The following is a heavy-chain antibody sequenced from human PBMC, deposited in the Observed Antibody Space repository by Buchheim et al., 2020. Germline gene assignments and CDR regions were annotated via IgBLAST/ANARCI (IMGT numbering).Heavy chain of an antibody. D-gene: IGHD2-2*01. V-gene: IGHV1-2*02. CDR1: GYIFTGYY. CDR2: INPNSGGT. J-gene: IGHJ6*02. CDR3: AREEIVVPPPTIKYGMDV. Sequence: QVQLVQSGAEVKEPGASVKVSCKASGYIFTGYYVHWVRQAPGQGLEWMGWINPNSGGTNYAQKFQGRVTMTRDMSNRTAYMELSRRRYDDTAVYYCAREEIVVPPPTIKYGMDVWGQGTT.